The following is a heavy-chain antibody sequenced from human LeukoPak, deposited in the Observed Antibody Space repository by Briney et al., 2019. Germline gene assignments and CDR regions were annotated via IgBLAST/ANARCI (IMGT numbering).Heavy chain of an antibody. CDR3: AREGGGSYTQVGYFDY. Sequence: PGGSLRLSCAASGFTVSSNYMSWVRQAPGKGLEWVSVIYSGGSTYYADSVKGRSTISRDNSKNTLYLQMNSLRAEDTAVYYCAREGGGSYTQVGYFDYWGQGTLVTVSS. J-gene: IGHJ4*02. V-gene: IGHV3-66*01. CDR1: GFTVSSNY. D-gene: IGHD1-26*01. CDR2: IYSGGST.